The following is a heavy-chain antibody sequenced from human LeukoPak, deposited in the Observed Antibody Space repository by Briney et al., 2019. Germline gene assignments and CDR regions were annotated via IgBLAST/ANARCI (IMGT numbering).Heavy chain of an antibody. V-gene: IGHV3-48*03. D-gene: IGHD4-23*01. CDR1: GFTFSNYE. Sequence: PGGSLRLSCVASGFTFSNYEMNWVRQAPGKGLEWLSYITSSDSTTHYADSVKGRFTISRDNAKNSLFLQMNSLRAEDTAVYYCTREQDREASATVVGDYWGQGTLVTVSS. J-gene: IGHJ4*02. CDR2: ITSSDSTT. CDR3: TREQDREASATVVGDY.